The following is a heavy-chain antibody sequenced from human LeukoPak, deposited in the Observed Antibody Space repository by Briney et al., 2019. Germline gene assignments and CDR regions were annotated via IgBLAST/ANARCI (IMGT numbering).Heavy chain of an antibody. CDR1: GYSISSGYY. CDR2: IYHTGST. J-gene: IGHJ4*02. Sequence: PSETLSLTCTVSGYSISSGYYWGWIRQPPGKGLEWIGGIYHTGSTYYSPSLKSRVTLSVDTSKNQFSLKLTSVTAADTAVYYCARDDSSAGPNNWGQGTLVTVSS. V-gene: IGHV4-38-2*02. D-gene: IGHD3-22*01. CDR3: ARDDSSAGPNN.